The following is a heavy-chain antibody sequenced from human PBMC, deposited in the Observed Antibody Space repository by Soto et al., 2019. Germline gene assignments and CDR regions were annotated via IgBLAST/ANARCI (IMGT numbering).Heavy chain of an antibody. CDR2: IWFDGSNE. CDR1: GFIFSSYG. J-gene: IGHJ4*02. V-gene: IGHV3-33*01. CDR3: ARAMAATTPFDY. Sequence: VQLVESGGGVVQPGGSLRLSCAASGFIFSSYGMHWVRQAPGKGLEWVAVIWFDGSNEYYADSVKGRFTISRDNSKNTLHLQMNSLRADDTAVYYCARAMAATTPFDYWGQGTDVTVSS. D-gene: IGHD1-26*01.